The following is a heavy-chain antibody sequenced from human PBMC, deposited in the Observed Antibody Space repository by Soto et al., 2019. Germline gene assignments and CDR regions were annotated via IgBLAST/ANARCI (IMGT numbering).Heavy chain of an antibody. V-gene: IGHV3-73*02. D-gene: IGHD2-15*01. CDR2: IRSKAHSYAT. J-gene: IGHJ4*02. Sequence: EVQLVESGGGLVQPGGSLKLSCAASGFTFIGSAMHWVRQASGKGLEWVGRIRSKAHSYATAYAASGKGRFTISRGDSKNTAYLQMNSLKTEDTAVYYCNRPPSCSGGSCYGDYWGQGSLVTVSS. CDR1: GFTFIGSA. CDR3: NRPPSCSGGSCYGDY.